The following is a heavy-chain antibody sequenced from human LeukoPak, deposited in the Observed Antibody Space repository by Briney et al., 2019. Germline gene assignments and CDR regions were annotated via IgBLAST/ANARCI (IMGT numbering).Heavy chain of an antibody. J-gene: IGHJ3*02. D-gene: IGHD3-22*01. CDR2: ISWNSGSI. CDR3: AKDNRITMTGHDAFDI. CDR1: GFTFDDYA. V-gene: IGHV3-9*01. Sequence: GRSLRLSCAASGFTFDDYAMHWVRQAPGKGLEWVSGISWNSGSIGYADSVKGRFTISRDNAKNSLYLQMNSLRVEDTALYYCAKDNRITMTGHDAFDIWGQGTMVTVSS.